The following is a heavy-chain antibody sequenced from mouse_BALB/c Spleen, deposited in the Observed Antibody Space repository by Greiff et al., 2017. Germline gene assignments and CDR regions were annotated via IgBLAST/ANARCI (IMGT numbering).Heavy chain of an antibody. Sequence: EVKLMESGGGLVQPGGSRKLSCAASGFTFSSFGMHWVRQAPEKGLEWVAYISSGSSTIYYADTVKGRFTISRDNPKNTLFLQMTSLRSEDTAMYYCARSPIYYDYDGFAYWGQGTLVTVSA. D-gene: IGHD2-4*01. J-gene: IGHJ3*01. CDR1: GFTFSSFG. CDR3: ARSPIYYDYDGFAY. CDR2: ISSGSSTI. V-gene: IGHV5-17*02.